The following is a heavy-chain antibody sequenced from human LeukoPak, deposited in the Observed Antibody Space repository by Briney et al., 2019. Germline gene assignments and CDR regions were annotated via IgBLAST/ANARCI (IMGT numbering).Heavy chain of an antibody. CDR2: ISHSGYT. D-gene: IGHD4-17*01. CDR1: NGSFSGYY. Sequence: SETLSLTCTVYNGSFSGYYWSWIRQPPGTGLEWIGEISHSGYTNLNPSLKSRLTISLDTSKNHFSLRLTSLTTADTAVYYCARHGFYGDSARRKFDPWGQGTLVTVSS. V-gene: IGHV4-34*01. CDR3: ARHGFYGDSARRKFDP. J-gene: IGHJ5*02.